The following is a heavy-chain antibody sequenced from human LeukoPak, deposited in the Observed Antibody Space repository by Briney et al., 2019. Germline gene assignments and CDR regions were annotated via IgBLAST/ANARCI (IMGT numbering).Heavy chain of an antibody. V-gene: IGHV6-1*01. Sequence: PSQTLSLTCAISGDSVSSNSAAWNWIRQSPSRGLEWLGRTYYRSKWYNDYAVSMKSRITINPDTSKNQFSLQLNSVTPEDTAVYYCARDLYYYDSSGYPHDYWGQGTLVTVSS. D-gene: IGHD3-22*01. CDR3: ARDLYYYDSSGYPHDY. J-gene: IGHJ4*02. CDR1: GDSVSSNSAA. CDR2: TYYRSKWYN.